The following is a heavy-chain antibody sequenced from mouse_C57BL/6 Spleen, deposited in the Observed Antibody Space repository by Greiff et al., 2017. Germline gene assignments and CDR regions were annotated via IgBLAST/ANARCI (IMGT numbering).Heavy chain of an antibody. V-gene: IGHV5-9-1*02. Sequence: EVKLVESGEGLVKPGGSLKLSCAASGFTFSSYAMSWVRQTPEKRLEWVAYISSGGDYIYYADPVKGRFTISRDNARNTLYLQMSSLKSEDTAMYYCTRAVVASYYYAMDYWGQGTSVTVSS. CDR1: GFTFSSYA. J-gene: IGHJ4*01. D-gene: IGHD1-1*01. CDR2: ISSGGDYI. CDR3: TRAVVASYYYAMDY.